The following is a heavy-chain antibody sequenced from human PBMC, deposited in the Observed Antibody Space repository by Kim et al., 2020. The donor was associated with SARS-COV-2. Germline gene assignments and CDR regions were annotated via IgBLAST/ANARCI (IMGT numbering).Heavy chain of an antibody. D-gene: IGHD6-19*01. CDR1: GFTFSNYA. V-gene: IGHV3-23*01. CDR3: AKDGNNEGWSSPPYFDY. CDR2: INSGATST. J-gene: IGHJ4*02. Sequence: GGSLRLSCAASGFTFSNYAMTWVRQAPGRGLEWVSSINSGATSTHYTDSVKGRYTISRDNSKSTLYLQMNSLRAEDTALYYCAKDGNNEGWSSPPYFDYWGQGNLDTVST.